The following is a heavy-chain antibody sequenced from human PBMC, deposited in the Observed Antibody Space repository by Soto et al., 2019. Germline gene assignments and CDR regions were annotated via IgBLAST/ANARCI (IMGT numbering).Heavy chain of an antibody. D-gene: IGHD3-10*01. V-gene: IGHV1-69*13. Sequence: SVKVSCKTSGGIFSDYALSWVRQAPGQGLEWMGRIIPIFGTTIYAQKFHGRVTITADEPTSTAFMELSSLRSEDTAVYYCARQMNRGVIFDYWRQRTLVTVSS. J-gene: IGHJ4*02. CDR2: IIPIFGTT. CDR3: ARQMNRGVIFDY. CDR1: GGIFSDYA.